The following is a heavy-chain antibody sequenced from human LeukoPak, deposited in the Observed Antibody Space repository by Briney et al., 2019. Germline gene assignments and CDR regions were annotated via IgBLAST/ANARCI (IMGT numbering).Heavy chain of an antibody. CDR2: IYYSGST. Sequence: SETLSLTCTVSGGSISSSSYYWGSIRQPPGKGLEWIGSIYYSGSTYYNPSLKSRVTISVDTSKNQFSLKLSSVTAADTAVYYCARRNYDFWSGYYLSWGQGTLVTVSS. CDR1: GGSISSSSYY. V-gene: IGHV4-39*01. CDR3: ARRNYDFWSGYYLS. D-gene: IGHD3-3*01. J-gene: IGHJ4*02.